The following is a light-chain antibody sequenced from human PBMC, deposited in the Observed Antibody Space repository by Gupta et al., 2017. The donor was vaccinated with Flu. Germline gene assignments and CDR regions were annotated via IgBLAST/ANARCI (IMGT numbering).Light chain of an antibody. CDR3: KQDLRTPWT. J-gene: IGKJ1*01. Sequence: VSPGAPSSIYCSTIQCRLNSNGCTYLDWYQQKPGQAPQLLIYVGSTWDSGVPDRFSGSGSGTDFTLKISRVEAEDFGVYYCKQDLRTPWTFGQGTKVEIK. V-gene: IGKV2-28*01. CDR2: VGS. CDR1: QCRLNSNGCTY.